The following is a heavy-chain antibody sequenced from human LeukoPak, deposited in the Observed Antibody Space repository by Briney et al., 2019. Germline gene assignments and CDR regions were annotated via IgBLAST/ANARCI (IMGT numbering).Heavy chain of an antibody. CDR2: INAGNGNT. V-gene: IGHV1-3*01. J-gene: IGHJ4*02. D-gene: IGHD2-21*02. CDR1: GYTFTSYA. Sequence: ASVKVSCKASGYTFTSYAIHWVRQAPGQRLEWMGWINAGNGNTKYSQKFRDRDTITRDTSASTAYMELSSPRSEDTAVYYCARDIVVVTAMFYFDYWGQGTLVTVSS. CDR3: ARDIVVVTAMFYFDY.